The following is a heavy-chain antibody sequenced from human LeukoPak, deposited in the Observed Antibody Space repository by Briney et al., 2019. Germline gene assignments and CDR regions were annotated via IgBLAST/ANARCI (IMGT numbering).Heavy chain of an antibody. CDR1: GYSFTSYW. CDR2: MYPGDSDT. J-gene: IGHJ4*02. D-gene: IGHD6-13*01. V-gene: IGHV5-51*01. CDR3: ARRFSGSRWED. Sequence: GESLKISCKGSGYSFTSYWIAWVRQMPGKGLEWMGVMYPGDSDTRYSPSFQGQVTISADKSISTAYLQWSSLKASDTAMYYCARRFSGSRWEDWGQGTLVTVSS.